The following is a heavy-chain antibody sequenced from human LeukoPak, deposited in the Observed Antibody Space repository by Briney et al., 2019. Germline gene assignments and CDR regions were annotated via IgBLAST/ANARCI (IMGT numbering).Heavy chain of an antibody. Sequence: PGGSLRLSCAASGFTFSSYAMSWVRQAPGKGLEWVSAISGSGGSTYYADSVKGRFTISRDNSKNTLYLQMNSLRAEDTAVYYCAKWPTAHGGSWYFDYWGQGTLVTVSS. V-gene: IGHV3-23*01. CDR3: AKWPTAHGGSWYFDY. D-gene: IGHD6-13*01. J-gene: IGHJ4*02. CDR1: GFTFSSYA. CDR2: ISGSGGST.